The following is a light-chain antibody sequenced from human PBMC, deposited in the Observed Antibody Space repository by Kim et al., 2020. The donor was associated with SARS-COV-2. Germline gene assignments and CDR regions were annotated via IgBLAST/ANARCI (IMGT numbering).Light chain of an antibody. CDR1: SSNVGAHYD. CDR2: GNT. J-gene: IGLJ2*01. CDR3: QSYDSGLSGHVV. Sequence: TVTISWTGSSSNVGAHYDVHWYQQLPGTAPKLLIYGNTDRPSGVPDRFSGSTSGTSASLAITGLQAEDEADYFCQSYDSGLSGHVVFGGGTQLIV. V-gene: IGLV1-40*01.